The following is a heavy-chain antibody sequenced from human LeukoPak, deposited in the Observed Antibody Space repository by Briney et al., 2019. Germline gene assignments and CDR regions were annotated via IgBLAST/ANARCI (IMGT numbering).Heavy chain of an antibody. D-gene: IGHD2-15*01. CDR2: IYYCESA. J-gene: IGHJ6*02. Sequence: SDTLSLTCTVSGGSISSYYWRWLRQPPGRGLAGIGYIYYCESANYNQPLKSRVTISVDTSKHQFSLKLSSVTAADTAVYYCATVPVAAPQYYYYYYGMDVWGQGTTVTVSS. CDR1: GGSISSYY. CDR3: ATVPVAAPQYYYYYYGMDV. V-gene: IGHV4-59*08.